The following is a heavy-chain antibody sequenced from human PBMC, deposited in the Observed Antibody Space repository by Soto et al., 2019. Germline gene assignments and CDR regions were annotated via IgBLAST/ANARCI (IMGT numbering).Heavy chain of an antibody. CDR2: ISDSGGLT. Sequence: LRLSCAASGFTFSSYAMSWVRQAPGKGLEWVSGISDSGGLTYNADSVKGRFTISRDNSKNTLYLQMNSLRAEDTALYYCARRAFGSSRSFDIWGQGTMVTVSS. D-gene: IGHD6-6*01. CDR1: GFTFSSYA. V-gene: IGHV3-23*01. CDR3: ARRAFGSSRSFDI. J-gene: IGHJ3*02.